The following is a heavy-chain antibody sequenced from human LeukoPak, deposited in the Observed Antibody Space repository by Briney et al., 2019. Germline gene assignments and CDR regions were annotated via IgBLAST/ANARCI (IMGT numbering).Heavy chain of an antibody. J-gene: IGHJ4*02. V-gene: IGHV3-74*01. CDR3: ARAVSGWQAIDY. D-gene: IGHD6-19*01. CDR1: GLTFSSSW. Sequence: GGSLRLSCAASGLTFSSSWMYWVRHAPGKGLVWVSDINSDGSNTRYADSVRGRFTISRDNAKEMVHLQMNGLRAEDTAVYYCARAVSGWQAIDYWGQGTLVTVSS. CDR2: INSDGSNT.